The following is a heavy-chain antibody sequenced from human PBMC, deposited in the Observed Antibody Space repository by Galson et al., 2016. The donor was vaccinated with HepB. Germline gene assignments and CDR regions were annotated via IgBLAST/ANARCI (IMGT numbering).Heavy chain of an antibody. V-gene: IGHV3-11*06. CDR1: GFTFSDYY. CDR3: ARVRPRSGYCFDY. J-gene: IGHJ4*02. CDR2: ISGSGSYP. D-gene: IGHD5-12*01. Sequence: SLRLSCAASGFTFSDYYMIWIRQAPGKGLEWVSYISGSGSYPNYADSVKGRFTISRDNAKNSLYLQMNSLRVEDTAVYYCARVRPRSGYCFDYWGQGTLVTVSS.